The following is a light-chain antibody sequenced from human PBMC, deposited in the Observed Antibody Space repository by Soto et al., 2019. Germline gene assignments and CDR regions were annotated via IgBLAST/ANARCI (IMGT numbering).Light chain of an antibody. V-gene: IGKV2-28*01. CDR3: MQALQTPYT. Sequence: EIVMTQSPLSLPVTPGEPASISCRSSQSLLHRNGDSGVDWYLRKPGQPPQVLIYLGSYRASGVPDRFSGSGSGTDSTLKIRRVEAEDVGVYYCMQALQTPYTFGQGTKLEIK. CDR1: QSLLHRNGDSG. CDR2: LGS. J-gene: IGKJ2*01.